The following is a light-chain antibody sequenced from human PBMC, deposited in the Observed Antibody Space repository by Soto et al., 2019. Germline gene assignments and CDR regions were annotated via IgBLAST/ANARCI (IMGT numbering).Light chain of an antibody. CDR3: LQRNSYPWT. J-gene: IGKJ1*01. V-gene: IGKV1-17*01. CDR1: QGLRCD. Sequence: LQMTQSPSSLSASVGDRVTITCRASQGLRCDVVWYQQKPGKAPTRLSYATSSLQSGVPPRFSGSGPGTEFPLTISSLQPEDFAPYYCLQRNSYPWTLGQGTKVDIK. CDR2: ATS.